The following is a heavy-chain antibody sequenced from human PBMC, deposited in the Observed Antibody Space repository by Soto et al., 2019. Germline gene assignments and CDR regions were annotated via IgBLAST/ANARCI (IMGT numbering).Heavy chain of an antibody. J-gene: IGHJ4*02. CDR1: GFTFSNYG. Sequence: GSLRLSCAASGFTFSNYGMHWVRQAPGKGLEWVAVISYDGSNKYYADSVKGRFTISRDNSKNTLNLQMNSLRTEDTAVYYCAKERRWLQEFDYWGQGTLVTVSS. V-gene: IGHV3-30*18. D-gene: IGHD5-12*01. CDR3: AKERRWLQEFDY. CDR2: ISYDGSNK.